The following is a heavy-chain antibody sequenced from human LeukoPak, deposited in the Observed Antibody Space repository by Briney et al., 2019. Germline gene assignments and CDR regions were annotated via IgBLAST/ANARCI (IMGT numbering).Heavy chain of an antibody. Sequence: ASVKVSCKASGYTFTSYGISWVRQAPGQGLEWMGWISAYNGNTNYAQKLQGRVTMTRDTSISTAYMELSRLRSDDTAVYYCARGLRLGELSVYFDYWGQGTLVTVSS. D-gene: IGHD3-16*02. CDR1: GYTFTSYG. CDR3: ARGLRLGELSVYFDY. CDR2: ISAYNGNT. V-gene: IGHV1-18*01. J-gene: IGHJ4*02.